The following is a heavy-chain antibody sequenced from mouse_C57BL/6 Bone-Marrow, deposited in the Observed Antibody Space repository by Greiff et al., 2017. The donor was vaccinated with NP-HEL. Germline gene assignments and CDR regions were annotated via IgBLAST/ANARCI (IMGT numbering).Heavy chain of an antibody. V-gene: IGHV1-81*01. D-gene: IGHD2-3*01. J-gene: IGHJ3*01. CDR1: GYTFTSYG. Sequence: VQLQQSGAELARPGASVKLSCKASGYTFTSYGISWVKQRTGQGLEWIGEIYPRSGNPYYNEKFKGKATLTADKSSSTAYMELRSLTSEDSAVYFCARGGYYSWFAYWGQGTLVTVSA. CDR3: ARGGYYSWFAY. CDR2: IYPRSGNP.